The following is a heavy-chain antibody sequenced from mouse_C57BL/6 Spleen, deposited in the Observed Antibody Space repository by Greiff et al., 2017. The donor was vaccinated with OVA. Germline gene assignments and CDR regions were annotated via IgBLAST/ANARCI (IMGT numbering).Heavy chain of an antibody. D-gene: IGHD4-1*01. J-gene: IGHJ2*01. Sequence: QVQLQQSGAELVKPAASVKLSCKASGYTFTSYWLHWVKQRPGQGLEWIGMIHPNSGSTNYNEKFKSKATLTVDKSSSTAYMQLSSLTSEDSAVYYCARNWDYFDCWGQGTTLTVSS. V-gene: IGHV1-64*01. CDR2: IHPNSGST. CDR3: ARNWDYFDC. CDR1: GYTFTSYW.